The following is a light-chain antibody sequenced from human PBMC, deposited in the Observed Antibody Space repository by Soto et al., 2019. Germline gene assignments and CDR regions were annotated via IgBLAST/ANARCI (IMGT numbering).Light chain of an antibody. V-gene: IGLV1-40*01. CDR3: QSYDSSLSAVV. Sequence: QPVLTQPPSVSGAPGQRVTISCTGSSSNIGAGYDVHWYQQFPGTAPKLLIYGDSNRPSGVPDRFSGSKSGTSASLAITGLQAEDEADYYCQSYDSSLSAVVFGGGTKVTVL. CDR1: SSNIGAGYD. CDR2: GDS. J-gene: IGLJ2*01.